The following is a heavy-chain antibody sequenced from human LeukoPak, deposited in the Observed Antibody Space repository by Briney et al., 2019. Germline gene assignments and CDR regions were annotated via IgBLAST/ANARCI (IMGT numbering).Heavy chain of an antibody. CDR3: ARTYYDFWSGYPNWFDP. V-gene: IGHV1-2*02. CDR2: INPNSGGT. CDR1: GHTFTGYY. Sequence: GASVKVSCKASGHTFTGYYMHWVRQAPGQGLEWMGWINPNSGGTNYAQKFQGRVTMTRDTSISTAYMELSRLRSDDTAVYYCARTYYDFWSGYPNWFDPWGQGILVTVSS. D-gene: IGHD3-3*01. J-gene: IGHJ5*02.